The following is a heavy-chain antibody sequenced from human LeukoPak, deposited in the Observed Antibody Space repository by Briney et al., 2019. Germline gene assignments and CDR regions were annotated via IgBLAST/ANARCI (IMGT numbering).Heavy chain of an antibody. Sequence: GGSLRLSCAASGFTFSSYGMHWVRQAPGKGREWGAVIWYDGSNKYYADSVKGRFTISRDNSKNTLYLQMNSLRAEDTAVYYCARGFSSSWYAVGYWGQGTLVTVSS. D-gene: IGHD6-13*01. V-gene: IGHV3-33*01. CDR1: GFTFSSYG. CDR2: IWYDGSNK. CDR3: ARGFSSSWYAVGY. J-gene: IGHJ4*02.